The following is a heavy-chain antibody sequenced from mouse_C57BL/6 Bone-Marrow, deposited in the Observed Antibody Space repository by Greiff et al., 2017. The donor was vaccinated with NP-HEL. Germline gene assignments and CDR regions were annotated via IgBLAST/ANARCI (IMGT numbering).Heavy chain of an antibody. CDR1: GFTFSSYA. CDR2: ISSGGDYI. CDR3: TRDVETTVVAHYFDY. V-gene: IGHV5-9-1*02. D-gene: IGHD1-1*01. Sequence: VQRVESGEGLVKPGGSLKLSCAASGFTFSSYAMSWVRQTPEKRLEWVAYISSGGDYIYYADTVKGRFTISRDNARNTLYLQMSSLKSEDTAMYYCTRDVETTVVAHYFDYWGQGTTLTVSS. J-gene: IGHJ2*01.